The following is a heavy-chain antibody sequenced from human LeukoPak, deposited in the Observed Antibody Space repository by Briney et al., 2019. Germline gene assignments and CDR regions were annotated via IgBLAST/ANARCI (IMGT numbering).Heavy chain of an antibody. D-gene: IGHD5-24*01. CDR3: ARESRDGYKFDY. Sequence: SEALSLTCTVSGGSISSTYYYWGWIRQPPGKGLEWIGSIYYSGISDYSPSLKSRVTISVDTSKNQFSLNLRSVTAADTAVYYCARESRDGYKFDYWGQGTLVTVSS. CDR2: IYYSGIS. CDR1: GGSISSTYYY. V-gene: IGHV4-39*07. J-gene: IGHJ4*02.